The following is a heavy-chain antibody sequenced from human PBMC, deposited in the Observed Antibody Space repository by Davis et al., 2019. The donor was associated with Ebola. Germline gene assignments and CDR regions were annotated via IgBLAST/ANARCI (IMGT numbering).Heavy chain of an antibody. CDR3: AAPLLWFGAPWVRGMDV. V-gene: IGHV4-59*04. D-gene: IGHD3-10*01. CDR1: GGSISSYY. Sequence: PSETLSLTCTVSGGSISSYYWSWIRQPPGKGLEWIGYIYYSGSTYYNPSLKSRVTISVDTSKNQFSLKLSSVTAADTAVYYCAAPLLWFGAPWVRGMDVWGQGTTVTVSS. J-gene: IGHJ6*02. CDR2: IYYSGST.